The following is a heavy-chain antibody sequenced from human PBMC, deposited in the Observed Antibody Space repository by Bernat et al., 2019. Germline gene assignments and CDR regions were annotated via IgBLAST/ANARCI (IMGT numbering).Heavy chain of an antibody. D-gene: IGHD3-10*01. V-gene: IGHV3-15*01. CDR1: RFTFTNAW. CDR3: TADVADYGSGEFDY. J-gene: IGHJ4*02. CDR2: IKSKADGGTT. Sequence: EVQLVESGGGFVKPGESLRLSCVTSRFTFTNAWMSWVRQAPGKGLEWVGRIKSKADGGTTAYAEPVQGRFTISREDSEGTLYLQMNSLKTEDTAVYYCTADVADYGSGEFDYWGQGTLVTVSS.